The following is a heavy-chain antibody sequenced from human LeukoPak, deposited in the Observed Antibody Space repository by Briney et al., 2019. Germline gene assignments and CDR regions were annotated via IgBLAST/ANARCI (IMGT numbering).Heavy chain of an antibody. D-gene: IGHD3-9*01. V-gene: IGHV3-23*01. CDR3: ARDWYDNSDAFDI. J-gene: IGHJ3*02. CDR1: GFTFSSYG. CDR2: ISGSGGST. Sequence: GGTLRLSCAASGFTFSSYGMSWVRQAPGKGLEWVSAISGSGGSTYYADSVKGRFTISRDNSKNSLYLQMDSLRAEDTAVYYCARDWYDNSDAFDIWGQGTMVTVSS.